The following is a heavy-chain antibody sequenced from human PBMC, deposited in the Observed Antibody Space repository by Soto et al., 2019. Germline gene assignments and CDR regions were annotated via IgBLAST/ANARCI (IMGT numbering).Heavy chain of an antibody. CDR3: ARDLQSSGWYHFDY. CDR1: GYTFTSYA. V-gene: IGHV1-3*01. Sequence: GASVKVSCKASGYTFTSYAMHWVRQAPGQRLEWMGWINAGNGNTKYSQKFQGRVTITRDTSASTAYMELSSLRSEDTAVYYCARDLQSSGWYHFDYWGQGTLVTVSS. J-gene: IGHJ4*02. CDR2: INAGNGNT. D-gene: IGHD6-19*01.